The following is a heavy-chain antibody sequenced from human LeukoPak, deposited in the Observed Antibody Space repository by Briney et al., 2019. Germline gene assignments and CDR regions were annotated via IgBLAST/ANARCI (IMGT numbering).Heavy chain of an antibody. D-gene: IGHD5-12*01. Sequence: GGSLRLSGAASGFTFSDYGMNWVRRAPGKGLEWLSHINSNGAVISYADSVKGRFTISRDTAKSSLYLQMNSLKIEDTAIYFCARDPDGGYDFDYWGQGTLVTVSS. CDR2: INSNGAVI. CDR1: GFTFSDYG. V-gene: IGHV3-48*01. CDR3: ARDPDGGYDFDY. J-gene: IGHJ4*02.